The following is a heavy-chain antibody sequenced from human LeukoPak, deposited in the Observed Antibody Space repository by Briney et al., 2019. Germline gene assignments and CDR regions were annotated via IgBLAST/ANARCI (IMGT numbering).Heavy chain of an antibody. V-gene: IGHV4-39*02. CDR3: AREHIAARPDYFDY. CDR1: AASISSSGYS. D-gene: IGHD6-6*01. CDR2: MHYSGYT. Sequence: TASETLSLTCSVSAASISSSGYSWGWIRQPPGKGLEWIGTMHYSGYTYYSPSLKSRVTIYVDASKNQFSLKLSSMTAADTAVYYCAREHIAARPDYFDYWGQGTLVTVSS. J-gene: IGHJ4*02.